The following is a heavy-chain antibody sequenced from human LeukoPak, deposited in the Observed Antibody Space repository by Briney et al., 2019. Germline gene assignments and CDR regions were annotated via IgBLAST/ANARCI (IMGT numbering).Heavy chain of an antibody. J-gene: IGHJ3*01. Sequence: GGSLRLSCEVFGFSVSSTYMSWVRRAPGKGLEWVSVIYDGGSKNYAASVKGRFAVSRDNSKNTLYLDMNALRAEDAALYYCAKGGYYGKDGKSDAFALWGQGTMVTVSS. CDR3: AKGGYYGKDGKSDAFAL. D-gene: IGHD2-15*01. CDR2: IYDGGSK. V-gene: IGHV3-53*01. CDR1: GFSVSSTY.